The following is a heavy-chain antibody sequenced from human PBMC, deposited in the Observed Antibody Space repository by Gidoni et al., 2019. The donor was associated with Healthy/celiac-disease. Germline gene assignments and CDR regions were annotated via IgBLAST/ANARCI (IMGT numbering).Heavy chain of an antibody. Sequence: QVQLQESGPGLVQPSQTLSLTCTVSGGSISSGGYYWSWIRQHPGKDLEWIGYIYYSGSTYYNPSLKSRVTISVDTSKNQFSLKLSSVTAADTAVYYCASLWFGELLFDYWGQGTLVTVSS. J-gene: IGHJ4*02. V-gene: IGHV4-31*03. CDR3: ASLWFGELLFDY. CDR1: GGSISSGGYY. CDR2: IYYSGST. D-gene: IGHD3-10*01.